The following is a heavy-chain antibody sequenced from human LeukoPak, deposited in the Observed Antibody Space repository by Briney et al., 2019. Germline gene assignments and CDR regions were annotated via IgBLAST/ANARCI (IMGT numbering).Heavy chain of an antibody. CDR2: ISHSGTT. D-gene: IGHD3-10*01. Sequence: SETLSLTCTVSGGSISSGGYYWSWIRQHPGTGLEWIGYISHSGTTYYNPSLRSRLTISVDTSKNQFSLKLSSVTAADTAVYYCARNVLPWFGDFDPWGQGTLVNVPS. CDR3: ARNVLPWFGDFDP. CDR1: GGSISSGGYY. V-gene: IGHV4-31*03. J-gene: IGHJ5*02.